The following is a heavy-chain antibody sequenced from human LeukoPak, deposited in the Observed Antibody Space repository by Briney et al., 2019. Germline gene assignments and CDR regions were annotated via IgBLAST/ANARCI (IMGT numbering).Heavy chain of an antibody. Sequence: GESLKISCKASGYSFSTYWIAWVRQLPGKALELMGIMYPDDSDTRYSPSFQGQVTISADKSINTAYLQWNSLQASDTAIYYCARLKGGLVKLRECYFDYWGQGTLVTV. CDR3: ARLKGGLVKLRECYFDY. V-gene: IGHV5-51*01. D-gene: IGHD4-17*01. J-gene: IGHJ4*02. CDR2: MYPDDSDT. CDR1: GYSFSTYW.